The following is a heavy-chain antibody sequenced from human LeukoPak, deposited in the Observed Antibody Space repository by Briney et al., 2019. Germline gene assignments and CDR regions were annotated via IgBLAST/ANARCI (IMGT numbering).Heavy chain of an antibody. V-gene: IGHV1-2*02. CDR1: GYTFTAYY. CDR2: INPNSGGT. CDR3: ARGGVVGGYNGWFDP. Sequence: ASVKVSCKASGYTFTAYYILWVRQAPGQGLEWMGWINPNSGGTNSAQKFQGRVNMIRDTSISTAYMELTRLTSDDTAVYFCARGGVVGGYNGWFDPWGQGTLVTVSS. J-gene: IGHJ5*02. D-gene: IGHD1-26*01.